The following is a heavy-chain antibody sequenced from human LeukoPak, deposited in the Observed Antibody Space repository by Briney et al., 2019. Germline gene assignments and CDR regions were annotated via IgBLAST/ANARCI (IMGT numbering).Heavy chain of an antibody. CDR1: GFTFSSYA. CDR3: AKDQDYYDSSGYYGPAFYYYYGKDV. Sequence: GGSLRLSCAASGFTFSSYAMSWVRQAPGKGLEWVSAISGSGGSTYYADSVKGRFTISRDNSKNTLYLQMNSLRAEDTAVYYCAKDQDYYDSSGYYGPAFYYYYGKDVWGQGTTVTVSS. D-gene: IGHD3-22*01. CDR2: ISGSGGST. V-gene: IGHV3-23*01. J-gene: IGHJ6*02.